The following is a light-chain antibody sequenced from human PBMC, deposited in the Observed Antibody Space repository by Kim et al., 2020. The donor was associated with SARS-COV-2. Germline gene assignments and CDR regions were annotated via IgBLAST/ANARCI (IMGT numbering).Light chain of an antibody. CDR3: SSYTSSSTVV. CDR1: SNDVGSYNR. J-gene: IGLJ2*01. Sequence: GQSVTISSTGTSNDVGSYNRVSWYQQPPGTAPNLMIYEVSNRPSGVPDRFSGSKSGNTASLTISGLQAEDEADYYCSSYTSSSTVVFGGGTQLTVL. V-gene: IGLV2-18*02. CDR2: EVS.